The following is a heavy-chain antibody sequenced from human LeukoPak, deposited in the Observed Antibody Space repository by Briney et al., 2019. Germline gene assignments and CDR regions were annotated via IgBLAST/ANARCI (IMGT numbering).Heavy chain of an antibody. CDR1: GFTFSSYA. Sequence: GGSLRLSCAASGFTFSSYAMSWVRQAPGKGLEWVSAISGSGGSTYYADSVKGRFTISRDNSKNTLYLQMNSLRAEDTAVYYCAKGSQYYYDSSGYYKGTLYYFDYWGQGTLVTVSS. CDR2: ISGSGGST. CDR3: AKGSQYYYDSSGYYKGTLYYFDY. V-gene: IGHV3-23*01. J-gene: IGHJ4*02. D-gene: IGHD3-22*01.